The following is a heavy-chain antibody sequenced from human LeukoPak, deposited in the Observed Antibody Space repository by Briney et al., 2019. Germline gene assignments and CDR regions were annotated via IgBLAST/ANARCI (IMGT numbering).Heavy chain of an antibody. CDR3: ASSHDYVWGSYRY. J-gene: IGHJ4*02. CDR2: ISAYNGHT. Sequence: ASVKVSCKASGYTFTNSGISWVRQAPGQGLEWMGWISAYNGHTNYAQKLQGRVTMTTDTSTSTAYMELRSLRSDDTAVYYCASSHDYVWGSYRYWGQGTLVTVSS. CDR1: GYTFTNSG. V-gene: IGHV1-18*01. D-gene: IGHD3-16*02.